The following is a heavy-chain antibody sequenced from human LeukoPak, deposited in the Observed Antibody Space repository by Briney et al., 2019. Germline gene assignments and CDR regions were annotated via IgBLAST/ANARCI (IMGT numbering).Heavy chain of an antibody. CDR1: GYTFTGYY. CDR2: INPSGGST. CDR3: AREYYDILTGYYFDY. J-gene: IGHJ4*02. Sequence: ASVKVSCKASGYTFTGYYMHWVRQAPGQGLEWMGIINPSGGSTSYTQKFQGRVTMTRDTSTSTVYMELSSLRSEDTAVYYCAREYYDILTGYYFDYWGQGTLVTVSS. D-gene: IGHD3-9*01. V-gene: IGHV1-46*01.